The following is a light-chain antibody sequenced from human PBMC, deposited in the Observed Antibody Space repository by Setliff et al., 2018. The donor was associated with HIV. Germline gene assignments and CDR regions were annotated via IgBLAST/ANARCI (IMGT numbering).Light chain of an antibody. V-gene: IGLV2-14*03. CDR2: DVT. Sequence: QSVLTQPASVSGSPGQSITISCTGTSSDIGGYNYVSWYQHHPGKAPKLIIYDVTKWPSGVSSRFSASKSGNTASLTISGLQAEDEADYYCSSYTSVSTYVFGTGTKVTV. CDR3: SSYTSVSTYV. CDR1: SSDIGGYNY. J-gene: IGLJ1*01.